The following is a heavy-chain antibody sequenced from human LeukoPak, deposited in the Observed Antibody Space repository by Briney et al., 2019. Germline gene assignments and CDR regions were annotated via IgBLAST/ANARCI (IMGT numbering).Heavy chain of an antibody. V-gene: IGHV4-59*11. D-gene: IGHD6-13*01. J-gene: IGHJ6*02. CDR2: IYYSGST. CDR3: ARVRQQLGAYYYFGIDV. Sequence: SETLSLTCTVSGGSISSHYWSWLRQPPGKGLEWIGYIYYSGSTNYNPSLKSRVTISVDTSKNQFSLKLSSVTAADTAVYYCARVRQQLGAYYYFGIDVWGQGTTVTVSS. CDR1: GGSISSHY.